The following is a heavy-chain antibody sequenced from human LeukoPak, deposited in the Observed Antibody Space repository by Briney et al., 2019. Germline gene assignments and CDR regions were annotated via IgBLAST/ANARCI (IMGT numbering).Heavy chain of an antibody. CDR1: DGSISSGSYY. CDR2: IYTSGST. Sequence: PSQTLSLTCTVSDGSISSGSYYWSWIRQPAGKGLEWIGRIYTSGSTNYNPSLKSRVTISVDTSKNQFSLKLSSVTAADTAVYYCARGSKEYELGYCSSTSCLSDAFDIWGQGTMVTVSS. CDR3: ARGSKEYELGYCSSTSCLSDAFDI. J-gene: IGHJ3*02. D-gene: IGHD2-2*01. V-gene: IGHV4-61*02.